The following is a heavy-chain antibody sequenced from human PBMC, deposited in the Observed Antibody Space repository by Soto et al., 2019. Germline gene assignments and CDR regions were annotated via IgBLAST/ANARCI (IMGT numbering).Heavy chain of an antibody. J-gene: IGHJ4*02. Sequence: PSETLSLTCTVSGGSISSSSYYWGWIRQPPRKGLEWIGSIYYSGSTYYNPSLKSRVTISVDTSKNQFSLKLSSVTAADTAVYYCARATRMVRGVIIIFDYWGQGTLVTVSS. CDR1: GGSISSSSYY. D-gene: IGHD3-10*01. CDR2: IYYSGST. CDR3: ARATRMVRGVIIIFDY. V-gene: IGHV4-39*01.